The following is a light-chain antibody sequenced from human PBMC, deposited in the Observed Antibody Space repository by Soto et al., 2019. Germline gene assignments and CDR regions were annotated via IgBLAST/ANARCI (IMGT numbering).Light chain of an antibody. J-gene: IGLJ2*01. Sequence: QSALTQPASVSGSPGQSITISCTGTSSDVGGFNSVSWYQQHPGKAPKLIISEVSYRPSGVSNRFSGSKSGNTASLTISGLQAEDEADYHCSSYTSNSTHVVFGGGTQLTVL. CDR1: SSDVGGFNS. CDR3: SSYTSNSTHVV. CDR2: EVS. V-gene: IGLV2-14*01.